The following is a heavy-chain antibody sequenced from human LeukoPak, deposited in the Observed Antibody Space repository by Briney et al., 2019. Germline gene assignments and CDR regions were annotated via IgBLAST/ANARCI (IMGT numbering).Heavy chain of an antibody. Sequence: PEGSLRLSCAASGFTFSSYAMHWVRQAPGKGLEWVAVISYDGGNKYYADSVKGRFTISRDNSKNTLYLQMNSLRAEDTAVYYCASASRYDFWSGYPPYYYYYMDVWGKGTTVTVSS. CDR1: GFTFSSYA. CDR3: ASASRYDFWSGYPPYYYYYMDV. D-gene: IGHD3-3*01. J-gene: IGHJ6*03. V-gene: IGHV3-30*04. CDR2: ISYDGGNK.